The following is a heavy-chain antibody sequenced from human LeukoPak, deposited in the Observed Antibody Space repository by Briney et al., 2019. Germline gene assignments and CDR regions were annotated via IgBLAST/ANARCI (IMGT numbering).Heavy chain of an antibody. CDR2: IYHSGST. Sequence: PSETLSLTCAVSGGSISSSNWWSWVRQPPGKGLEWIGEIYHSGSTNYNPSLKSRVTISVDKSKNQFSLKLSSVTAADTAVYYCARGLDSISWYYFDYWGQGTLVTVSS. J-gene: IGHJ4*02. D-gene: IGHD6-13*01. CDR1: GGSISSSNW. V-gene: IGHV4-4*02. CDR3: ARGLDSISWYYFDY.